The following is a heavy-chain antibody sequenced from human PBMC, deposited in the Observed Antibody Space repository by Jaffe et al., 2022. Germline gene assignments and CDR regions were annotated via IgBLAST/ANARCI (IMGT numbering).Heavy chain of an antibody. Sequence: QVQLQESGPGLVKPSETLSLTCAVSAYSISSGDYWGWIRQSPGKGLEWIASFSHGGSPYYNPSLKSRVTISLDTSKNHLSLRLNSVTAADTAVYYCARAGTGNSTIITFGGVRNAYDVWGQGTKVTVSS. CDR2: FSHGGSP. CDR3: ARAGTGNSTIITFGGVRNAYDV. J-gene: IGHJ3*01. CDR1: AYSISSGDY. D-gene: IGHD3-16*01. V-gene: IGHV4-38-2*01.